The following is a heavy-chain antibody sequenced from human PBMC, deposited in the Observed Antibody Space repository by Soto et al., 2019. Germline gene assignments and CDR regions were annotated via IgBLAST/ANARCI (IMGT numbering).Heavy chain of an antibody. V-gene: IGHV3-7*02. CDR1: GFTFSSYW. CDR2: IKQDGSEK. J-gene: IGHJ4*02. Sequence: GGSLRLSCAASGFTFSSYWMSWVRQAPGKGLEWVANIKQDGSEKYYVDSVKGRFTISRDSAKNSLYLQMNSLRAEDTAVYYCAKRSSSSTFDYWGQGTLVTVSS. D-gene: IGHD6-6*01. CDR3: AKRSSSSTFDY.